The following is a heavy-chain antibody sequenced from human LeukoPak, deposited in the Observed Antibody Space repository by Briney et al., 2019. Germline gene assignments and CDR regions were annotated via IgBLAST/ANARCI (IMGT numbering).Heavy chain of an antibody. CDR3: VKDFGRVLGTPDY. J-gene: IGHJ4*02. D-gene: IGHD3-16*01. Sequence: PGGSLRLSCSASGFTFSIYTMYWVRQAPGKGLEYISTIGGSGNGYSTYYAGSVKGRFTISRDNSKSTLYLQMSSLRTEDTAVYYCVKDFGRVLGTPDYWGQGTLVTVSS. V-gene: IGHV3-64D*06. CDR2: IGGSGNGYST. CDR1: GFTFSIYT.